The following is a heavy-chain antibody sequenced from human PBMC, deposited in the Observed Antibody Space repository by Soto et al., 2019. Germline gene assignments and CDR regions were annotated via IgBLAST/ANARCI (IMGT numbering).Heavy chain of an antibody. J-gene: IGHJ4*02. CDR2: ISYDGSNK. Sequence: QVQLVESGGGVVQPGRSLRLSCAASGFTFSSYAMQWVRQAPGKGLEWVAVISYDGSNKYYADSVKGRFTISRDNSKKTLYLQMISLRAEDTAVYYCARPDYGSGSYPDYWGQGTLVTVSS. CDR1: GFTFSSYA. V-gene: IGHV3-30-3*01. CDR3: ARPDYGSGSYPDY. D-gene: IGHD3-10*01.